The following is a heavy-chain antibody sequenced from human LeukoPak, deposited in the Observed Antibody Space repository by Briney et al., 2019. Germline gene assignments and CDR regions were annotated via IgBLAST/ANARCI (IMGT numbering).Heavy chain of an antibody. CDR3: ARGGAAADPANWFDP. V-gene: IGHV1-69*13. CDR1: GGTFSSYA. J-gene: IGHJ5*02. Sequence: ASVKVSCKASGGTFSSYAISWVRQAPEQGLEWMGGIIPIFGTANYAQKFQGRVTITADESTSTAYMELSSLRSEDTAVYYCARGGAAADPANWFDPWGQGTLVTVSS. CDR2: IIPIFGTA. D-gene: IGHD6-13*01.